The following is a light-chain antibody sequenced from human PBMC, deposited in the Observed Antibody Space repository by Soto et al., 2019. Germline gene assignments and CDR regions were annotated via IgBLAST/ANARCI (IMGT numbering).Light chain of an antibody. Sequence: DIQMTHSPSTLSGSVGDRVAITSRASQTISSWLAWYQQKPGKAPKLLIYKASTLKSGVPSRFSGSGSGTEFTLTINSLQPDDFATYYCQQYNSYPGTFGQGTKVDIK. CDR2: KAS. V-gene: IGKV1-5*03. CDR1: QTISSW. J-gene: IGKJ1*01. CDR3: QQYNSYPGT.